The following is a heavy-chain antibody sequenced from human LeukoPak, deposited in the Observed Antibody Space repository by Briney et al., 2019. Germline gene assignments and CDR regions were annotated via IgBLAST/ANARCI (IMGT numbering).Heavy chain of an antibody. CDR2: ISGDVQTT. D-gene: IGHD3-3*01. CDR3: AKDGYYSSANHFARLHFDL. J-gene: IGHJ2*01. V-gene: IGHV3-23*01. CDR1: GFTFSTHA. Sequence: GGSLRLSCEASGFTFSTHAMNWIRQTPGKGLEWLSVISGDVQTTTYASSVKGRFTISRNNSKNTLYLEMNSLRVEDTAIYYCAKDGYYSSANHFARLHFDLWGRGTRVTVSS.